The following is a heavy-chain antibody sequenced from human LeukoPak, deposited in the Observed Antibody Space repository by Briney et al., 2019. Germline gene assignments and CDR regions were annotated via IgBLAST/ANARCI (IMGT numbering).Heavy chain of an antibody. V-gene: IGHV3-30*01. J-gene: IGHJ4*02. D-gene: IGHD5-18*01. CDR2: ISYDGSNK. CDR3: ARAAMDTAMIYYFDY. Sequence: GGPLRLSCAASGFTFSSYAVHWVRQAPGKGLEWVAVISYDGSNKYYADSVKGRFTISRDNSKNTLYLQMNSLRAEDTAVYYCARAAMDTAMIYYFDYWGQGTLVTVSS. CDR1: GFTFSSYA.